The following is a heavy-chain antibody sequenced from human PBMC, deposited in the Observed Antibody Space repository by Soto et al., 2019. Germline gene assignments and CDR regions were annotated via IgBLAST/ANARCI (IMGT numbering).Heavy chain of an antibody. J-gene: IGHJ3*02. V-gene: IGHV1-24*01. CDR3: ATLTDCSSTSCYVEDVFDI. Sequence: GSVKVSCKVSGYTLTELSIHWVRQAPGKGLEWMGGFDPEDGETIYAQKFQGRVTMTEDTSTDTAYMELSSLRSEDTAVYYCATLTDCSSTSCYVEDVFDIWGQGTMVTVSS. CDR1: GYTLTELS. CDR2: FDPEDGET. D-gene: IGHD2-2*01.